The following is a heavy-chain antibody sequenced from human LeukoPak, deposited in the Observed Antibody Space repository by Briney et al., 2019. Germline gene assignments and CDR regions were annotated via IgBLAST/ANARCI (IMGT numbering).Heavy chain of an antibody. J-gene: IGHJ6*02. CDR1: GGSISSSSYY. D-gene: IGHD4-17*01. CDR2: IYYSGST. V-gene: IGHV4-39*07. CDR3: ARGQSDFGDYVSRAYYNGLDV. Sequence: PSETLSLTCTVSGGSISSSSYYWGWIRQPPGKGLEWIGSIYYSGSTYYNPSLKSRVTISVDTSKNQFSLKLSSVTAADTAVYYCARGQSDFGDYVSRAYYNGLDVWGQGTTVTVSS.